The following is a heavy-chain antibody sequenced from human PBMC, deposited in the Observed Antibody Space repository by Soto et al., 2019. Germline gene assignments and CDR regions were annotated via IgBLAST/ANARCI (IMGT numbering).Heavy chain of an antibody. D-gene: IGHD2-15*01. CDR1: GYSFTSYW. CDR3: ARQVVAATPGHYYYGMDV. V-gene: IGHV5-10-1*01. CDR2: IDPSDSYT. J-gene: IGHJ6*02. Sequence: PGESLKIACNGSGYSFTSYWISWVRQMPGKGLEWMGRIDPSDSYTNYSPSFQGHVTISADKSISTAYLQWSSLKASDTAMYYCARQVVAATPGHYYYGMDVWGQGTTVTVSS.